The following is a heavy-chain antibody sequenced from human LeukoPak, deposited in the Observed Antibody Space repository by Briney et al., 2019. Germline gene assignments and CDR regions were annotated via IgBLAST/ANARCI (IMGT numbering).Heavy chain of an antibody. CDR1: GYTLTELS. V-gene: IGHV1-24*01. D-gene: IGHD2-15*01. CDR2: FYHEEGEK. J-gene: IGHJ4*02. CDR3: ATDKGTVCSGGSCYRDRFDY. Sequence: ASVTVSCKVSGYTLTELSMHWVRQAPGKGLEWMGGFYHEEGEKIYAQKFQGRVTMTEDTSTDTAYMELSSLRSEDTAVYYCATDKGTVCSGGSCYRDRFDYWGQGTLVTVSS.